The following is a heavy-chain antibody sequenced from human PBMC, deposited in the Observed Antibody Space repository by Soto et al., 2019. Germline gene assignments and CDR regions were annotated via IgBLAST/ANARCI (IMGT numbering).Heavy chain of an antibody. Sequence: EVPLVESGGGLVQPGGSLRLSCAASGLIFSDYHMDWVRQAPGKGLEWVGRIRRKANSYTTEYAASVKGRFTISRDDSKNSLHLPLNSLKTEDTAVYYCAMLGGWSGGSNDMDVWGQGTTVTVSS. J-gene: IGHJ6*02. CDR1: GLIFSDYH. CDR3: AMLGGWSGGSNDMDV. V-gene: IGHV3-72*01. CDR2: IRRKANSYTT. D-gene: IGHD6-19*01.